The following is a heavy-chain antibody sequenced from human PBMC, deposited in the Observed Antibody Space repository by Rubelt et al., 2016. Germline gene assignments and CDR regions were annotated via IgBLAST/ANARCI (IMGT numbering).Heavy chain of an antibody. CDR2: IYYSGST. D-gene: IGHD3-22*01. J-gene: IGHJ4*02. Sequence: QVQLQGSGPGLVKPSETLSLTCTVSGGSISSHYWSWIRQPPGKGLEWIGYIYYSGSTNYNPSLKSRVTITVDTSKNQFSLKLGSVTGADTAVDYCAILEGSGYYYSSFDYWGQGTLVTVSS. CDR1: GGSISSHY. V-gene: IGHV4-59*11. CDR3: AILEGSGYYYSSFDY.